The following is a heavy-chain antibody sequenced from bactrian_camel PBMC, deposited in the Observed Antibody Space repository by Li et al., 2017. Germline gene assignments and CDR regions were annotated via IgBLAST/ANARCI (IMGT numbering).Heavy chain of an antibody. Sequence: HVQLVESGGGSVQAGGSLRLSCGISGYHYPNHCMGWFRRVPGKESEGVAVISNDSTTTYANFAKGRFTISKDNAENVLYLQMNSLKPEDTAMYYCAADLSSPQCINIETKNPRDPGILYHDWGQGTQVTVS. CDR1: GYHYPNHC. V-gene: IGHV3S53*01. CDR3: AADLSSPQCINIETKNPRDPGILYHD. D-gene: IGHD4*01. CDR2: ISNDSTT. J-gene: IGHJ4*01.